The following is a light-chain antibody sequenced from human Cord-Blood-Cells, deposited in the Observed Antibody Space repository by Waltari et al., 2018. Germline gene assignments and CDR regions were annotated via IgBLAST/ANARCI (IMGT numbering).Light chain of an antibody. CDR2: LGS. J-gene: IGKJ1*01. Sequence: DIVMTQSPLSLPVTPGEPASISCRSSQSLLHSNGYNYLDWYLQKPCQSPQLLIYLGSNRASGVPDRFSGSGSGTDFTLKISRVEAEDVGVYYCMQALQTPPAFGQGTKVEIK. CDR3: MQALQTPPA. V-gene: IGKV2-28*01. CDR1: QSLLHSNGYNY.